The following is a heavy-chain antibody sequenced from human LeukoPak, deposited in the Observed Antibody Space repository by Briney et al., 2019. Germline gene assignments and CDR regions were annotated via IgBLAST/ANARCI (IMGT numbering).Heavy chain of an antibody. CDR3: ARDLIAVAGTSNWFDP. J-gene: IGHJ5*02. D-gene: IGHD6-19*01. Sequence: GGSLRLSCAVSGFTFDDYGMSWVRQAPGKGLEWVSGINWNGGSTGYADSVKGRFTISRDNAKNSLYLQMNSLRAEDTALYHCARDLIAVAGTSNWFDPWGQGTLVTVSS. CDR2: INWNGGST. V-gene: IGHV3-20*01. CDR1: GFTFDDYG.